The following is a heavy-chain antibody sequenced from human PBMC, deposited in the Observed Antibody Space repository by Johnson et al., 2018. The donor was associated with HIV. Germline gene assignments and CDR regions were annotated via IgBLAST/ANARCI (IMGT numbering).Heavy chain of an antibody. J-gene: IGHJ3*02. Sequence: VQLVESGGGVVRPGGSLRLSCAASGFTFDDYGMSWVRQAPGKGLEWVSGINCHGGSTGYADSVKGRFTISSANAKNSLYLQMNSLRAEDTALYYCARKVYYYDSSGYSSDAFDIWGQGTMVTVSS. CDR3: ARKVYYYDSSGYSSDAFDI. CDR2: INCHGGST. V-gene: IGHV3-20*04. CDR1: GFTFDDYG. D-gene: IGHD3-22*01.